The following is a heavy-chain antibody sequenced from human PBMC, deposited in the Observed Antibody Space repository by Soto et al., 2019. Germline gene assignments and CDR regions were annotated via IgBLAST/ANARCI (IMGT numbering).Heavy chain of an antibody. V-gene: IGHV3-11*01. CDR1: GFTFSDYY. CDR2: ISSSGSII. J-gene: IGHJ4*02. CDR3: ARDQGYYDSSGYFDY. D-gene: IGHD3-22*01. Sequence: GGSLRLSCAASGFTFSDYYMSWIRQAPGKGLEWVSYISSSGSIIYYADSVKGRFTISRDNARNSLYLQLNSLRAEDTAVYYCARDQGYYDSSGYFDYWGQGTLVTVSS.